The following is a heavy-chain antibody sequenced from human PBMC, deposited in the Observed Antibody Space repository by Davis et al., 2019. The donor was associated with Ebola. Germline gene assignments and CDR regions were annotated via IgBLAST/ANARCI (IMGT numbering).Heavy chain of an antibody. Sequence: MPSETLSLTCTVSGGSISSYYWSWIRQPPGKGLEWIGYIYYSGSTNYNPSLKSRVTISVDTSKNQFSLKLSSVTAADTAVYYCARHVYYSDSSGYDLSFDYWGQGTLVTVSS. J-gene: IGHJ4*02. CDR2: IYYSGST. CDR1: GGSISSYY. D-gene: IGHD3-22*01. CDR3: ARHVYYSDSSGYDLSFDY. V-gene: IGHV4-59*08.